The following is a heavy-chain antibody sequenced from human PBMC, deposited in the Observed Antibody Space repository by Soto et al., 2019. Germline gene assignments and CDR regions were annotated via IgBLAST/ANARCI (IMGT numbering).Heavy chain of an antibody. CDR2: IHYSGST. Sequence: QVQLQESGPGLVKPSQTLSLTCTVSGGSISSGGYYWSWIRQHPGKGLEWIGYIHYSGSTYYNPSTKSPVTLSVDTSKKLFSLKLGSVTAADTAVYSCARGSVVAAALFDYWGQGTLVTVSS. V-gene: IGHV4-31*01. CDR3: ARGSVVAAALFDY. CDR1: GGSISSGGYY. J-gene: IGHJ4*02. D-gene: IGHD2-15*01.